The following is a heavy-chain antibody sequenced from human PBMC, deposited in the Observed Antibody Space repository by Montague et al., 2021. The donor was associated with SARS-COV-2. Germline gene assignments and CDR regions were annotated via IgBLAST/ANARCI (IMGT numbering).Heavy chain of an antibody. CDR3: AGGFDV. J-gene: IGHJ4*02. Sequence: SETLSLTCTVSGGSISSYYWSWIRQPPGKGLEWIGYIYYSGSTNYNPSLKSRVTISVDTSKNQFSLKLSSVTAADTAVYYCAGGFDVWGQGILVTVSS. CDR2: IYYSGST. CDR1: GGSISSYY. V-gene: IGHV4-59*01.